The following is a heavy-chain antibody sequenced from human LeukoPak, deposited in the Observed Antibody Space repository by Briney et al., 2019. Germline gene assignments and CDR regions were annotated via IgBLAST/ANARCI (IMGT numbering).Heavy chain of an antibody. V-gene: IGHV4-34*01. CDR1: GGSFSGYY. CDR2: INHSGST. CDR3: ARGRAQYYYGSGSYFENYYYYYYMDV. Sequence: SETLSLTCAVYGGSFSGYYWSWIRQPPGKGLEWIGEINHSGSTNYNPSLKSRVTISVDTSKNQFSLKLSSVTAADTAVYYCARGRAQYYYGSGSYFENYYYYYYMDVWGKGTTVTVSS. D-gene: IGHD3-10*01. J-gene: IGHJ6*03.